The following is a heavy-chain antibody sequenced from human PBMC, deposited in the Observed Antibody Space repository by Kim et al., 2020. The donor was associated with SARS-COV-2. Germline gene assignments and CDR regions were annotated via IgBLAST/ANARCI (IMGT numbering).Heavy chain of an antibody. Sequence: GGSLRLSCAASGFTFSNYGMHWVRQAPGKGLEWVAVIWYDGSNKYYADSVKGRFTISRDNSKNTQYLQMNSLRAEDTAVYYCARDLPVADTKHLDYWGQGTLVTVSS. D-gene: IGHD6-19*01. V-gene: IGHV3-33*01. CDR3: ARDLPVADTKHLDY. J-gene: IGHJ4*02. CDR1: GFTFSNYG. CDR2: IWYDGSNK.